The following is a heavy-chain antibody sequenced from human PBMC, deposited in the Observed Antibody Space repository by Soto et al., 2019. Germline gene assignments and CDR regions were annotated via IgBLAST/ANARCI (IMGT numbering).Heavy chain of an antibody. V-gene: IGHV1-69*02. CDR3: TFDVNTGVVYLDL. J-gene: IGHJ4*02. CDR2: IIAAFDMP. Sequence: QVQLVQSGAEVKKPGSSVKLSCTASGGSLSTYTISWVRQAPGQGLEWLGRIIAAFDMPNQAREFQVRVTITADKSTDSAYMEMNRLTSEDTAVYSCTFDVNTGVVYLDLWGQGTLLTVSS. D-gene: IGHD5-18*01. CDR1: GGSLSTYT.